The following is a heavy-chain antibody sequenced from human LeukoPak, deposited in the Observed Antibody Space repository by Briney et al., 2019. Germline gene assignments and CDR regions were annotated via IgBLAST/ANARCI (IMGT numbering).Heavy chain of an antibody. V-gene: IGHV1-69*04. D-gene: IGHD3-10*01. CDR1: GGTFSSYA. CDR3: ARVSRFGELLIDY. CDR2: IIPILGIA. Sequence: SVKVSCKASGGTFSSYAISWVRQAPGQGLEWMGRIIPILGIANYAQKLQGRVTITADKSTSTAYMELSSLRSEDTAVYYCARVSRFGELLIDYWGQGTLVTVSS. J-gene: IGHJ4*02.